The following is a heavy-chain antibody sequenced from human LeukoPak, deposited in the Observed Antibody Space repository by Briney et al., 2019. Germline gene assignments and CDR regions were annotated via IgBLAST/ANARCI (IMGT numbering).Heavy chain of an antibody. D-gene: IGHD6-19*01. J-gene: IGHJ4*02. V-gene: IGHV1-46*01. CDR3: AREAAGTAPDY. CDR2: MDPSGTVT. CDR1: GYSITDYY. Sequence: ASVKVSCKSSGYSITDYYMHWVRRAPGQALEWVGSMDPSGTVTSYAQKFQGRVTVTRDTSTNTVYMDLSSLTSEDTALYYCAREAAGTAPDYWGQGTLVTVS.